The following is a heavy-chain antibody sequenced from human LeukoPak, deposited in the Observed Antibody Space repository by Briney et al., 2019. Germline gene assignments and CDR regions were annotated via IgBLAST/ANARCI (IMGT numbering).Heavy chain of an antibody. CDR2: INAGNGNT. D-gene: IGHD1-1*01. Sequence: ASVKVSCKASGYTFTSYAMHWVRQAPGQRLEWMGWINAGNGNTKYSQEFQGRVTITRDTSASTAYMELSSLKAEDTAVYYCARGKTGTTNYYYYMDVWGKGTTVTVSS. V-gene: IGHV1-3*03. CDR3: ARGKTGTTNYYYYMDV. J-gene: IGHJ6*03. CDR1: GYTFTSYA.